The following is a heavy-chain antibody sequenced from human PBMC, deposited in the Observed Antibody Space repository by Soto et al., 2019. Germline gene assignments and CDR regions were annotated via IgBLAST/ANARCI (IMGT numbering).Heavy chain of an antibody. V-gene: IGHV3-48*01. D-gene: IGHD4-17*01. CDR1: GFTLSSYS. CDR2: ISSSSSTI. J-gene: IGHJ3*02. CDR3: ARSTTAYDAFDI. Sequence: GGSLRLSCAASGFTLSSYSMNWVRQAPGKGLEWVSYISSSSSTIYYADSVKGRFTISRDNAKNSLYLQMNSLRAEDTAVYYCARSTTAYDAFDIWGQGTMVTVSS.